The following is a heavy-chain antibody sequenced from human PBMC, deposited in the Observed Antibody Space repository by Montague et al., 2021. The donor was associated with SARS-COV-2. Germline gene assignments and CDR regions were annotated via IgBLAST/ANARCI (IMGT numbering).Heavy chain of an antibody. CDR2: IYYSGST. D-gene: IGHD2-8*01. Sequence: TLSLTCTISGGSISRGGYYCSWISQNPGNGLEWIGYIYYSGSTYYNPSLKSRVTISVETSKNQFSLKLGSVTAADTAVYYCARYCMLASSAPFAVDYWGQGTLVTVSS. CDR3: ARYCMLASSAPFAVDY. V-gene: IGHV4-31*03. J-gene: IGHJ4*02. CDR1: GGSISRGGYY.